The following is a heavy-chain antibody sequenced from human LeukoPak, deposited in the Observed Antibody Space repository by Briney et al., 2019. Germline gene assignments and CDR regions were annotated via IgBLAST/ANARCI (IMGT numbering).Heavy chain of an antibody. CDR3: ARDPASSAPEDYMDV. Sequence: PSETLSLTCTVSGGSISKDYWNWIRQPPGKGLEWVGYVSHSGFNKSNGDITVYNPSLESRVTTSRDTSKNQFSLKLSSVTAADTAVYYCARDPASSAPEDYMDVWGKGTTVTVSS. CDR2: VSHSGFN. D-gene: IGHD2-2*01. J-gene: IGHJ6*03. V-gene: IGHV4-59*12. CDR1: GGSISKDY.